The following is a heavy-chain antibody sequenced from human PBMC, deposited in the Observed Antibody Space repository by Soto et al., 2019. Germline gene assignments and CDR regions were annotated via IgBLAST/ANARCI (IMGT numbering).Heavy chain of an antibody. D-gene: IGHD2-15*01. CDR3: ARDGVVEVCGKDKCSGGSCYQINYYYGMDV. CDR2: IGTAGDT. V-gene: IGHV3-13*01. J-gene: IGHJ6*02. Sequence: GGSLRLSSPASGFTFSSYDMHWVRQATGNGLEWVSAIGTAGDTYYPGSVKGRFTISRENAKNSLYLQMNSLRAGDTAVYYCARDGVVEVCGKDKCSGGSCYQINYYYGMDVWGQGTTVTVS. CDR1: GFTFSSYD.